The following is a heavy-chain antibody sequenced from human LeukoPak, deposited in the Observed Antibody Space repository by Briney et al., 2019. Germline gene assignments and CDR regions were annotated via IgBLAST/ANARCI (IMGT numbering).Heavy chain of an antibody. CDR1: GFTFSSYG. Sequence: GGSLRLSCAASGFTFSSYGMHWVRQAPGKGLEWVAFIRYDGSNKYYADSVKGRFTISRDNSKNTLYLQMNSLRAEDTAVYYCAKDGSIGDYYYYMDVWGKGTTVTVSS. V-gene: IGHV3-30*02. CDR3: AKDGSIGDYYYYMDV. J-gene: IGHJ6*03. D-gene: IGHD3-16*01. CDR2: IRYDGSNK.